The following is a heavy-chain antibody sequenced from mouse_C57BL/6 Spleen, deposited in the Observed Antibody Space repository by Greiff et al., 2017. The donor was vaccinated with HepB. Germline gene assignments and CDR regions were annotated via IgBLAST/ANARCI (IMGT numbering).Heavy chain of an antibody. Sequence: EVQRVESGGGLVKPGGSLKLSCAASGFTFSDYGMHWVRQAPEKGLEWVAYSSSGSSTIYYADTVKGRFTISRDNAKNTLFLQMTSLRSEDTAMYYCARLRVYYGSSYDAMDYWGQGTSVTVSS. V-gene: IGHV5-17*01. CDR1: GFTFSDYG. CDR2: SSSGSSTI. CDR3: ARLRVYYGSSYDAMDY. D-gene: IGHD1-1*01. J-gene: IGHJ4*01.